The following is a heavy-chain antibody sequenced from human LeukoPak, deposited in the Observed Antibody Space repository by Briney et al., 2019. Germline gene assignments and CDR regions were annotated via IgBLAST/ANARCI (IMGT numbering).Heavy chain of an antibody. J-gene: IGHJ6*03. V-gene: IGHV4-39*07. CDR3: ARVGNNSSSWYKYYYYYYMDV. CDR2: IYSTGNT. D-gene: IGHD6-13*01. CDR1: GDFIRSGHYY. Sequence: SETLSLTCTVSGDFIRSGHYYWGWIRRSPGKGLEWMGSIYSTGNTHYNPSLESRLIISVDTSKNSFSLKLSSVTAADTAVYYCARVGNNSSSWYKYYYYYYMDVWGKGTTVTVSS.